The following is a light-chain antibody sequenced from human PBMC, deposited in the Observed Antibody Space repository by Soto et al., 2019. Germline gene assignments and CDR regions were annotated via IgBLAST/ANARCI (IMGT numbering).Light chain of an antibody. CDR3: QQYDAYSWT. CDR1: QNIDKW. CDR2: DAS. J-gene: IGKJ1*01. Sequence: FQMTQSPSPLSASVGDRGSITCRASQNIDKWLAWYQQKPQKAPKLLIFDASTLESGVPSRFSGSGSGTQFTLTISSLQPDDFATYYCQQYDAYSWTFGQGTTVDI. V-gene: IGKV1-5*01.